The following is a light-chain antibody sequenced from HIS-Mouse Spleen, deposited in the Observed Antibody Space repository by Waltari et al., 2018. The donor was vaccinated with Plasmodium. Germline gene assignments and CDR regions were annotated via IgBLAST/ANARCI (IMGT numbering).Light chain of an antibody. V-gene: IGLV2-23*01. CDR2: EGS. CDR1: RSDVGGYNL. J-gene: IGLJ3*02. Sequence: QSALTPPASVSGSPGQSITISCTGTRSDVGGYNLVPWYQQHPGKAPKLMIYEGSKRPSGVSNRFSGSKSGNTASLTISGLQAEDEADYYCCSYAGSSTWVFGGGTKLTVL. CDR3: CSYAGSSTWV.